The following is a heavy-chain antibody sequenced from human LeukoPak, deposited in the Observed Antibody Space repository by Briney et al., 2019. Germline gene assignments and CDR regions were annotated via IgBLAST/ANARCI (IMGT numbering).Heavy chain of an antibody. V-gene: IGHV3-33*01. CDR3: ARASIAASGYYFDY. Sequence: PGRSLRLSCAASGFAFNTYAMHWVRQAPGQGLEWVALIWHDGSHKFYSNSVRGQFTISRDNSKNTLYLQMNSLRAEDTAVYYCARASIAASGYYFDYWGQGTLVTVSS. J-gene: IGHJ4*02. CDR1: GFAFNTYA. D-gene: IGHD6-6*01. CDR2: IWHDGSHK.